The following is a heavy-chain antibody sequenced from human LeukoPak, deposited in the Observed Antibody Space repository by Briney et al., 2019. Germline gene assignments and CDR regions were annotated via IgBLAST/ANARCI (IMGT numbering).Heavy chain of an antibody. J-gene: IGHJ4*02. CDR1: GFIFPNYV. V-gene: IGHV3-23*01. Sequence: PGGSLRLSCAASGFIFPNYVMSWVRQAPGKGLEWVSAISGSGGNTYYADSVKGRFTISRDNSKNTLYLQMNSLRAEDTAVYYCARGLTWDYDSSGYYFDYWGQGTLVTVSS. D-gene: IGHD3-22*01. CDR3: ARGLTWDYDSSGYYFDY. CDR2: ISGSGGNT.